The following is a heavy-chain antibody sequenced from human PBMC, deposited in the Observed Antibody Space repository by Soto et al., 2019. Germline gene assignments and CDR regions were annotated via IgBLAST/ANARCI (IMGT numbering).Heavy chain of an antibody. Sequence: VGSLRLSCAASGFTFNNYAMTWVRQTPGKGLEWVSAISGTGGSTYYADSVKGRFTISRDNSKNTLYLQMNSLRAEDTAVYYCARDYGSGSYLDYWGQGTLVTVSS. J-gene: IGHJ4*02. CDR3: ARDYGSGSYLDY. CDR1: GFTFNNYA. D-gene: IGHD3-10*01. V-gene: IGHV3-23*01. CDR2: ISGTGGST.